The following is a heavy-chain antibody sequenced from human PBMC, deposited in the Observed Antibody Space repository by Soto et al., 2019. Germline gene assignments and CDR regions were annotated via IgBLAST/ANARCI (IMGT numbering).Heavy chain of an antibody. J-gene: IGHJ3*02. Sequence: GASVKVSCKASGYTFTSYGISWVRQAPGQGLEWMGWISAYNGNTNYAQKLQGRVTMTTGTSTSTAYMELRSLRSDDTAVYYCATAVVRGLNAFDIWGQGTMVTVSS. V-gene: IGHV1-18*04. CDR2: ISAYNGNT. CDR1: GYTFTSYG. CDR3: ATAVVRGLNAFDI. D-gene: IGHD3-10*01.